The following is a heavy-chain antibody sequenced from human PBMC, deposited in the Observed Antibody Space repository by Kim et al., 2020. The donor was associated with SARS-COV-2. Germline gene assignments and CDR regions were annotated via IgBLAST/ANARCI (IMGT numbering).Heavy chain of an antibody. CDR2: IYYSWST. CDR1: GGSISSSSYY. D-gene: IGHD6-13*01. V-gene: IGHV4-39*01. CDR3: ARHEFKGSSGWFDP. J-gene: IGHJ5*02. Sequence: SETLSLTCTVSGGSISSSSYYWGWIRQPPGKGLEWIGSIYYSWSTYYNPSLKSLVTIPVDTSKNQFSLKLSSVTAADTAVYYCARHEFKGSSGWFDPWGQGTLVTVSS.